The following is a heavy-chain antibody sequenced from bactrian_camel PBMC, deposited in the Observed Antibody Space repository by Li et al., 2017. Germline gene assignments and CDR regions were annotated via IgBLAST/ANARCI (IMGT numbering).Heavy chain of an antibody. D-gene: IGHD1*01. CDR1: GFTFSSYA. CDR3: VRGHSFAD. J-gene: IGHJ4*01. V-gene: IGHV3S40*01. Sequence: VQLVESGGGLVQPGGSLRLSCAASGFTFSSYAMNWVRQAPGKGLEWVSAINSAGSSTYYTDSVKGRFTISRDNAKNTVYLQMNSLKPEDTAVYYCVRGHSFADWGQGTQVTVS. CDR2: INSAGSST.